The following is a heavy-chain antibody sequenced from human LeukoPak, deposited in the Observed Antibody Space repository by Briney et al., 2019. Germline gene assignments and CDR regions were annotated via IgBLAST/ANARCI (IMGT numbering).Heavy chain of an antibody. V-gene: IGHV4-34*01. CDR1: GGSFSGYY. Sequence: SETLSLTCAVYGGSFSGYYWSWIRQPPGKGLEWIGEINHSGSTNYNPSLTSRVTISVDTSKNQFSLKLSSVTAADTAVYYCAKRMGRLGRLDYWGQGTLVTVSS. CDR2: INHSGST. CDR3: AKRMGRLGRLDY. J-gene: IGHJ4*02. D-gene: IGHD2-15*01.